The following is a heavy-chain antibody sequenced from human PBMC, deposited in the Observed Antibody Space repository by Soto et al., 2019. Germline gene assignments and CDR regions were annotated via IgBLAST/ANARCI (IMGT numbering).Heavy chain of an antibody. V-gene: IGHV3-23*01. CDR1: GFTFSSYA. J-gene: IGHJ6*03. CDR2: ISGSGGST. D-gene: IGHD1-26*01. Sequence: PGGSLRLSCAASGFTFSSYAMSWVRQTPGKGLEWVSAISGSGGSTYYADSVKGRFTISRDNSKNTLYLQMSSLRAEDTAVYYCAREGMGAGYYMDVWGKGTTVTVSS. CDR3: AREGMGAGYYMDV.